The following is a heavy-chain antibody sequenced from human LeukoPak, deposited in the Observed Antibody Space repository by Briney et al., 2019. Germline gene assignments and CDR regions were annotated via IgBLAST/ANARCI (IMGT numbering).Heavy chain of an antibody. Sequence: ASVKVSCKASGYTFTSYYMHWVRQAPGQGLEWMGIINPSGGSTSYAQKFQGRVTMTRDTSISTAYMELSRLRSDDTAVYYCARDNGRDGYNLDYWGQGTLVTVSS. V-gene: IGHV1-46*01. CDR2: INPSGGST. J-gene: IGHJ4*02. D-gene: IGHD5-24*01. CDR3: ARDNGRDGYNLDY. CDR1: GYTFTSYY.